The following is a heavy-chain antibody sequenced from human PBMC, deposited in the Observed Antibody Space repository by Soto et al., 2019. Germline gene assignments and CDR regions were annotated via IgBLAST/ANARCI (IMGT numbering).Heavy chain of an antibody. V-gene: IGHV4-31*03. CDR2: IYYSGST. D-gene: IGHD3-22*01. CDR1: GGSISTGGYY. Sequence: SETLSLTCTVSGGSISTGGYYWNWIRQHPGKGLEWIGYIYYSGSTYYNPSLKSRVTISVDTSKNQFSLKLSSVTAADTTVYYCARALYYYDSSGYYPRYYGMDVWGQGTTVTVSS. CDR3: ARALYYYDSSGYYPRYYGMDV. J-gene: IGHJ6*02.